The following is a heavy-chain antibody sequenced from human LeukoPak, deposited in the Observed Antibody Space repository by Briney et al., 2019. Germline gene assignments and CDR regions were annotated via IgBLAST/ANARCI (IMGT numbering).Heavy chain of an antibody. V-gene: IGHV3-7*01. Sequence: GGSLRLSCTASGFTLSNSWMTWVRQAPGKGLEWVSNIKQDGREKYYVGSVKGRFTISRDNAKNSLYLQMNSLRVEDTALYYCARGGGNGWYGSAFDIWGQGTMVTVSS. J-gene: IGHJ3*02. CDR2: IKQDGREK. CDR3: ARGGGNGWYGSAFDI. D-gene: IGHD6-19*01. CDR1: GFTLSNSW.